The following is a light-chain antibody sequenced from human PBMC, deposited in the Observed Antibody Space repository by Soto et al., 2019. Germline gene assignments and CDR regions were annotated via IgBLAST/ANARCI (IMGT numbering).Light chain of an antibody. CDR3: QSYDSSNVV. CDR2: EVT. J-gene: IGLJ2*01. Sequence: QSALTQPASVSGSPGQSITISCTGTSSDVGGYNYVSWYQQHPGKAPKVIIYEVTNRASGVSNRFSGSKSGNTASLTISGLQVEDEADYYCQSYDSSNVVFGGGTKLTVL. CDR1: SSDVGGYNY. V-gene: IGLV2-14*01.